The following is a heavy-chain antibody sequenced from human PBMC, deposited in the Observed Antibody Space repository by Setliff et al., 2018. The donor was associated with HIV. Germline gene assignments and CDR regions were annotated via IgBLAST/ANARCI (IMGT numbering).Heavy chain of an antibody. CDR1: GYSFTSYL. D-gene: IGHD3-22*01. V-gene: IGHV1-46*01. J-gene: IGHJ3*02. Sequence: ASVKVSCKASGYSFTSYLIHWVRQAPGQGLEWLGVINPSNSDTDYAQKFQGRVTMTRDTSRSTVYMELSSLRSEDTAVYYCARCYYDSSGPTDAFDIWGQGTVVTVSS. CDR2: INPSNSDT. CDR3: ARCYYDSSGPTDAFDI.